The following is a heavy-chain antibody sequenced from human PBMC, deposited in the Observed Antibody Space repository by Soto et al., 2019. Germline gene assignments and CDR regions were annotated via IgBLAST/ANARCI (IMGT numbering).Heavy chain of an antibody. CDR2: ISGSGGST. V-gene: IGHV3-23*01. CDR3: AKTRRGCSSTSCAWWPYYYYYGMDV. J-gene: IGHJ6*02. D-gene: IGHD2-2*01. Sequence: GGSLRLSCAASGFTFNTYAMHWVRQAPGKGLEWVAVISGSGGSTYYADSVKGRFTISRDNSKNTLYLQMNSLRAEDTAVYYCAKTRRGCSSTSCAWWPYYYYYGMDVWGQGTTVTVSS. CDR1: GFTFNTYA.